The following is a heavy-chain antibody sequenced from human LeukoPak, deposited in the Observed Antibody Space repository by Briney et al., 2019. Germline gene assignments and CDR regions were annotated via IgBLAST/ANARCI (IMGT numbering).Heavy chain of an antibody. J-gene: IGHJ4*02. CDR3: ARSGELLDFDT. CDR2: INTSSNAA. Sequence: ASVKVSCKTSGYTFSDYTIHWVRQAPGQELEWMGWINTSSNAANYAQRFEGRVSLTRDTSISTADMVLTSLTSDDTGVYYCARSGELLDFDTWGQGTLVSVSS. CDR1: GYTFSDYT. D-gene: IGHD3-16*01. V-gene: IGHV1-2*02.